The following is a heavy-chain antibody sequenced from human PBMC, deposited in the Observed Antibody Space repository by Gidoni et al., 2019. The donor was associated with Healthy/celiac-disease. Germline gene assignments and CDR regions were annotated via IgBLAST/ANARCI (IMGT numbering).Heavy chain of an antibody. CDR2: INPSGGST. CDR1: GYTFTSYY. Sequence: QVQLVQSVAEVKKPGASVKVSCKASGYTFTSYYMHWVRQAPGQGLEWMGIINPSGGSTSYAQKFQGRVTMTRDTSTSTVYMELSSLRSGDTAVYYCARGGPGSGSYGYYYGMDVWGQGTTVTVSS. V-gene: IGHV1-46*01. J-gene: IGHJ6*02. D-gene: IGHD3-10*01. CDR3: ARGGPGSGSYGYYYGMDV.